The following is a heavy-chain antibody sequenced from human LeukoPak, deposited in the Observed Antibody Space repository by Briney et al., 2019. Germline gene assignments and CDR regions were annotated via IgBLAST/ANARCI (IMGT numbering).Heavy chain of an antibody. CDR2: KRGSGVST. D-gene: IGHD1-1*01. J-gene: IGHJ4*02. CDR3: AKSNSYFDY. V-gene: IGHV3-23*01. CDR1: GFTFSSYA. Sequence: GSLRLSCAASGFTFSSYAMTWLRQAPGKGLEWVSSKRGSGVSTYYADSAKGRVTISRDNSKNTVYLQMNSLRADDTAVYYCAKSNSYFDYWGQGTLVTVSS.